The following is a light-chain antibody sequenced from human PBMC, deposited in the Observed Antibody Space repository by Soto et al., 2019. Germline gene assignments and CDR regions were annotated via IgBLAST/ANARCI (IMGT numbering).Light chain of an antibody. CDR1: NIGSKR. CDR2: YDS. CDR3: QVWDITTDHYV. J-gene: IGLJ1*01. V-gene: IGLV3-21*04. Sequence: SYELTQPPSVSVAAEKTARLTCGGNNIGSKRVHWYRQKPGQAPVLVIYYDSDRPSGTPERFSGSNSGNTATLTINRVEAGDEAYYYCQVWDITTDHYVFGTGTKLTV.